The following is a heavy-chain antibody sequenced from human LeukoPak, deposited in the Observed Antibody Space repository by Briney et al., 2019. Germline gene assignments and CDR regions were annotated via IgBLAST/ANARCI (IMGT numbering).Heavy chain of an antibody. CDR3: ARVRSSGRASSP. J-gene: IGHJ5*02. CDR2: INHSGST. CDR1: GGSISGGNYY. V-gene: IGHV4-39*07. D-gene: IGHD3-10*01. Sequence: PSETLPLTCIVSGGSISGGNYYWGWIRQPPGKGLEWIGEINHSGSTNYNPSLKSRVTISVDTSKNQFSLKLSSVTAADTAVYYCARVRSSGRASSPWGQGTLVTVSS.